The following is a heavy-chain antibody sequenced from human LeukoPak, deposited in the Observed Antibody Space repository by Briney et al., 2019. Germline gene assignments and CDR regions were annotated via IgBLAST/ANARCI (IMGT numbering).Heavy chain of an antibody. V-gene: IGHV3-30*02. CDR3: ARLKWLGAFDI. D-gene: IGHD6-19*01. Sequence: PGGSLRLSCAASGFTFSTYGMHWVRQAPGKGLEWVAFIRSDGSTKYFADSVKGRFTISRDNSKNSLYLQMNSLRAEDTAIYYCARLKWLGAFDIWGQGTMVTVSS. CDR1: GFTFSTYG. J-gene: IGHJ3*02. CDR2: IRSDGSTK.